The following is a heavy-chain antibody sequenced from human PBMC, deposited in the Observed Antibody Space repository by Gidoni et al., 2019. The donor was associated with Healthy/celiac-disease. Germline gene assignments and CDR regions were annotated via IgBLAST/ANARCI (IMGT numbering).Heavy chain of an antibody. CDR3: ASEDLGSSGWEPYYYYGMDV. CDR2: IWYDGSNK. CDR1: GFTVRSYG. V-gene: IGHV3-33*01. D-gene: IGHD6-19*01. J-gene: IGHJ6*02. Sequence: QVQMVESGGGVVQPGRSLRLSCAAAGFTVRSYGIHWVRQDPGKGLECVAVIWYDGSNKYYADAVKGPFTISRDNSKNTLYLQMNSLRAEDTAVYDCASEDLGSSGWEPYYYYGMDVWGQGTTVTVSS.